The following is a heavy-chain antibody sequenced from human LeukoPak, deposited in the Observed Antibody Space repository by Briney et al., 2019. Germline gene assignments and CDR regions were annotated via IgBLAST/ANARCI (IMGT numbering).Heavy chain of an antibody. Sequence: ASVKVSCKASGYTFTGYYMHWVRQAPGQGLAWMGWINPNSGGTNYAQKFQGRVTMTRDTSISTAYMELSRLRSDDTAVYYCAIELVVPAAREGGYWGQGTLVTVSS. CDR1: GYTFTGYY. D-gene: IGHD2-2*01. J-gene: IGHJ4*02. V-gene: IGHV1-2*02. CDR2: INPNSGGT. CDR3: AIELVVPAAREGGY.